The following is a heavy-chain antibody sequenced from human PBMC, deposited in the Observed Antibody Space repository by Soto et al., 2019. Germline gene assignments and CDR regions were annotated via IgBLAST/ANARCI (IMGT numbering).Heavy chain of an antibody. CDR1: GGSISSSSYY. CDR3: ASVEYCSGGSCYSKYYCYGMDV. V-gene: IGHV4-39*01. J-gene: IGHJ6*02. Sequence: QLQLQESGPGLVKPSETLSLTCTVSGGSISSSSYYWGWIRQPPGKGLEWIGRIYYGGSTYYNPSLKSRVPIAVVKSKTQFFLTLSSVCAADTAVYYCASVEYCSGGSCYSKYYCYGMDVWGQGPTVTVSS. CDR2: IYYGGST. D-gene: IGHD2-15*01.